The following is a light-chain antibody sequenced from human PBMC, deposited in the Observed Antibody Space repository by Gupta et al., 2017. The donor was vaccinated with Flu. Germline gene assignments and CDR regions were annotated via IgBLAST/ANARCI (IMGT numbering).Light chain of an antibody. CDR2: EVS. CDR3: SSYTTSYTFV. Sequence: QSALPQPPSVSGSPGQSVTISCTGTGSDVGTYNRVSWYRQPPGTAPKLIIYEVSNRPSGVPDRFSGSKSGNTASLTISGLQGEDEADYYCSSYTTSYTFVLGTGTKVTVL. CDR1: GSDVGTYNR. V-gene: IGLV2-18*02. J-gene: IGLJ1*01.